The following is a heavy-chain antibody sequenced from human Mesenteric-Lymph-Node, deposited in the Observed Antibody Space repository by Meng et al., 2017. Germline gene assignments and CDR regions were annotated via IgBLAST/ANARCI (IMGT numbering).Heavy chain of an antibody. J-gene: IGHJ6*02. CDR3: ARDTPGRSGMGGDPNYYYYYGMDV. Sequence: SETLSLTCTVSGGSISSGGYYWCWIRQHPAKGLEWIGYIYYSGSTYYNPSLKRRVTISVDTSKNQFSLKLSSVTAADTAVYYCARDTPGRSGMGGDPNYYYYYGMDVWGQGTTVTVSS. CDR2: IYYSGST. D-gene: IGHD1-14*01. CDR1: GGSISSGGYY. V-gene: IGHV4-31*03.